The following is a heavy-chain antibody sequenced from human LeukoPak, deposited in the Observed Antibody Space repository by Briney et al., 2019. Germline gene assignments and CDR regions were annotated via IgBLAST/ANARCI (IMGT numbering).Heavy chain of an antibody. Sequence: ASVKVSCKASGYTFTSYYMHWVRQAPGQGLEWMGIINPSGGSTSYAQKFQGRVTMTRDTSTSTAYMELSRLRSDDTAVYYCARSRYSSPFDYWGQGTLVTVSS. J-gene: IGHJ4*02. D-gene: IGHD6-13*01. CDR2: INPSGGST. CDR3: ARSRYSSPFDY. CDR1: GYTFTSYY. V-gene: IGHV1-46*01.